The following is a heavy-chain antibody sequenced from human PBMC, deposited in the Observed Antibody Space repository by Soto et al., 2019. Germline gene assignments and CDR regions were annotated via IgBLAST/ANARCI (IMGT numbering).Heavy chain of an antibody. J-gene: IGHJ4*02. CDR1: GGTFSSYA. Sequence: SVKVSCKASGGTFSSYAISWVRQAPGQGLEWMGGIIPIFGTANYAQKFQGRVTITADESTSTAYMELSSLRSEDTAVYYCARVSCTNGVCYRFSFDYWGQGTLVTVSS. CDR2: IIPIFGTA. CDR3: ARVSCTNGVCYRFSFDY. D-gene: IGHD2-8*01. V-gene: IGHV1-69*13.